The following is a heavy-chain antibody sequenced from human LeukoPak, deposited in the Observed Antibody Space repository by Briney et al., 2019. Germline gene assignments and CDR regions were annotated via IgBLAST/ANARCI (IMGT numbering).Heavy chain of an antibody. D-gene: IGHD6-13*01. Sequence: SETLSLTCAVYGGSFSGYYWSWIRQPPGKGLEWIGEINHSGSTNYNPSLKSRVTISVDTSKNQFSLKLSSVTAADTAVYYCERGSSSWPYWGQGTLVTVSS. CDR1: GGSFSGYY. V-gene: IGHV4-34*01. CDR3: ERGSSSWPY. CDR2: INHSGST. J-gene: IGHJ4*02.